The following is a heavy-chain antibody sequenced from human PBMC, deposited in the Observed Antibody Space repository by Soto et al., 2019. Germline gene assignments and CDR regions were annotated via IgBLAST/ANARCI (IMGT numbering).Heavy chain of an antibody. CDR2: VHHTGTT. CDR3: ARLYSSGWTGDTSVYYYYFDF. D-gene: IGHD3-22*01. Sequence: SETLSLTCSVSGGSISSNSYFWGWIRQPPGKGLEWIGNVHHTGTTYYNPSLESRVTISVDTSKNQFSLKLTSVTAAVTAEYFCARLYSSGWTGDTSVYYYYFDFWGQGALVTVSS. V-gene: IGHV4-39*01. J-gene: IGHJ4*02. CDR1: GGSISSNSYF.